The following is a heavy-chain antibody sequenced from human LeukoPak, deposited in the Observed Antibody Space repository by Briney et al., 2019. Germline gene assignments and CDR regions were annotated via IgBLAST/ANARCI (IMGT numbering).Heavy chain of an antibody. Sequence: SSETLCLTCTVSSGSITSSSYYWGWSRQPPGKGLEWIVSTYYSGSTYYNPLLKSRVTISVDTSKNQFSLKLSSVTAADAAVYYCASTGVGASSSDFDYWGQGTLVTVSS. J-gene: IGHJ4*02. CDR1: SGSITSSSYY. D-gene: IGHD1-26*01. CDR2: TYYSGST. CDR3: ASTGVGASSSDFDY. V-gene: IGHV4-39*01.